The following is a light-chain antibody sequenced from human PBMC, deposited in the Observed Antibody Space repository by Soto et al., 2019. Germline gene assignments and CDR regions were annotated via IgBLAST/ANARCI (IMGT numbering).Light chain of an antibody. CDR1: SSDVGGYNY. V-gene: IGLV2-14*01. CDR2: DVS. Sequence: QSALTQPASVSGSPGQSITISCTGSSSDVGGYNYVSWYQQHPGKAPKVMINDVSNRPSGVSNRFSGCKSGNTASPPISGLQAENEADYYCTSYSTSSPHVVFGGGTKLTVL. CDR3: TSYSTSSPHVV. J-gene: IGLJ2*01.